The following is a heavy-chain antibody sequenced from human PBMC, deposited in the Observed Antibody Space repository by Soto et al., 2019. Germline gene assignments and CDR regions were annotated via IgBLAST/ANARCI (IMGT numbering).Heavy chain of an antibody. CDR1: GYTFTNFG. CDR3: ARWGPPMDY. J-gene: IGHJ4*02. Sequence: QVQLVQSGAEVKKPGASVKVSCKASGYTFTNFGISWVRQAPGQGLEWMGWISAYNGNTNYAQKFEGRVTMTTDTATSTGYMEVRSPRFDDTYVYYCARWGPPMDYWGQGTLVTVSS. CDR2: ISAYNGNT. V-gene: IGHV1-18*01. D-gene: IGHD3-16*01.